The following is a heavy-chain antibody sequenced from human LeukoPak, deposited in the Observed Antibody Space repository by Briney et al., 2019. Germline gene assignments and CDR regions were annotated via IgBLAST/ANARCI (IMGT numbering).Heavy chain of an antibody. Sequence: TLSLTCSVSGASITSPYWSWIRQPPGKGQEWIGYIHYSGSTNCNPSLKSRVTISLDASKNHSSLKLTSVTAADTAVYYCSRAGTGFNSPGAYWGQGTLVTVSS. V-gene: IGHV4-59*11. J-gene: IGHJ4*02. D-gene: IGHD1-14*01. CDR1: GASITSPY. CDR2: IHYSGST. CDR3: SRAGTGFNSPGAY.